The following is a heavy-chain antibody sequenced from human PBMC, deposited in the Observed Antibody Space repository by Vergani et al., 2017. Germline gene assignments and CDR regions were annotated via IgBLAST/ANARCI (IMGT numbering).Heavy chain of an antibody. Sequence: QITLKESGPTLVKPTQTLTLTCTFSGFSLNTRGVSVAWIRQPPGKALDWLALIYWNDDKHYSPSLNNRVTITMDTSKNQVVLTMNNMDYVDTGTYYCVYRKTGCGTAGCFYPFYYYYYMDVWGKGTTVTVSS. V-gene: IGHV2-5*04. J-gene: IGHJ6*03. CDR3: VYRKTGCGTAGCFYPFYYYYYMDV. CDR2: IYWNDDK. CDR1: GFSLNTRGVS. D-gene: IGHD7-27*01.